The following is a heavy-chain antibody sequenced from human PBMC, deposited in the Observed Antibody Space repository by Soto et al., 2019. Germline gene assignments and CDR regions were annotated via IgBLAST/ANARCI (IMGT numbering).Heavy chain of an antibody. CDR1: GFTFGDYA. V-gene: IGHV3-49*04. CDR2: IRSKAYGGTT. J-gene: IGHJ6*02. Sequence: GGSLRLSCRASGFTFGDYAMSWVRQAPGKGLEWVGFIRSKAYGGTTEYAASVKGRFTISRDDSKSIAYLQMNSLKTEDTAVYYCTRVRQAVYGERYYYYDVDVWGRGTTVTVSS. D-gene: IGHD4-17*01. CDR3: TRVRQAVYGERYYYYDVDV.